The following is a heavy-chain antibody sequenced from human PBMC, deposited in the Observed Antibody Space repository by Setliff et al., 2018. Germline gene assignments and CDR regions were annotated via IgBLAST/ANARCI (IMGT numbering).Heavy chain of an antibody. CDR2: IHGEGINT. CDR1: GFTFSTYV. V-gene: IGHV3-23*01. CDR3: MKKIIAGGGPPYVYFDY. J-gene: IGHJ4*02. D-gene: IGHD1-26*01. Sequence: PGGSLRLSCAASGFTFSTYVMTWVRQAPGKGLEWVSSIHGEGINTYYADSVKGRFTISRDNSKNTLFLQMNSLRADDTAVYYCMKKIIAGGGPPYVYFDYWGQGTLVTVSS.